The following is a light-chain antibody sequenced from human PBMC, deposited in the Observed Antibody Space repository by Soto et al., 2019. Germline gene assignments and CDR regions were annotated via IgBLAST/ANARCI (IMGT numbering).Light chain of an antibody. CDR3: MQSTQLPPT. CDR2: EVS. CDR1: QSLLHITGETF. V-gene: IGKV2D-29*02. J-gene: IGKJ5*01. Sequence: DVVMTQTPRSLSVAPGQPASISCKSSQSLLHITGETFLFWYLQKPGQSPPLLISEVSTRVSEVPDGFSRSRPGTDVALEISRVETDDLCIYCCMQSTQLPPTLGGATRLGIE.